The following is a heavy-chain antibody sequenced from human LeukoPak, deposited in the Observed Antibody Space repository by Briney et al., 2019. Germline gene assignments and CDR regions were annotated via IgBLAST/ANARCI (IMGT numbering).Heavy chain of an antibody. Sequence: GGSLRLSCAASGFTFSDYYMSWIRQAPGKGLEWISYISSSGDTIYYADSVEGRFTISRDNAKNSLYLQMNSLRAEDTAVYYCARAQLSLLYGGRRLLYYMDVWGKGTTVTVSS. CDR1: GFTFSDYY. J-gene: IGHJ6*03. V-gene: IGHV3-11*01. CDR3: ARAQLSLLYGGRRLLYYMDV. D-gene: IGHD2/OR15-2a*01. CDR2: ISSSGDTI.